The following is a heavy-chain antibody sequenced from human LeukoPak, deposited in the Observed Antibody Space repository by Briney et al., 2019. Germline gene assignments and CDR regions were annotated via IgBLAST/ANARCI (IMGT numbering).Heavy chain of an antibody. D-gene: IGHD3-10*01. Sequence: GGSLRLSCAASGFTFSSYWMSWVRQAPGKGLEWVANIKQDGSEKYYVDSVKGRFTISRDNAKNSLYLQMNSLRAEDTAVYYCARDQDGSGNLPVYWGQGTLVTVSS. J-gene: IGHJ4*02. V-gene: IGHV3-7*03. CDR3: ARDQDGSGNLPVY. CDR2: IKQDGSEK. CDR1: GFTFSSYW.